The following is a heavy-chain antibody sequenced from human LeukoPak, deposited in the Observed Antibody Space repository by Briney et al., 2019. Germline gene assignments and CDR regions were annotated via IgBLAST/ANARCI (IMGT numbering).Heavy chain of an antibody. V-gene: IGHV4-34*01. CDR3: ARGSDRGYRTTFDY. CDR1: GGSFSGYY. D-gene: IGHD5-18*01. Sequence: PSETLSLTCAVYGGSFSGYYWSWIRQPPGKGLEWIGEINHSGSTNYNPSLKSRVTISVDTSKNQFSLKLSSATAADTAVYYCARGSDRGYRTTFDYWGQGTLVTVSS. J-gene: IGHJ4*02. CDR2: INHSGST.